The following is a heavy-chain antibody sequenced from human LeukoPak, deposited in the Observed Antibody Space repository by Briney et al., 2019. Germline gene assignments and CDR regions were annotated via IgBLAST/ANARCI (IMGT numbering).Heavy chain of an antibody. CDR1: GYTFTSYG. V-gene: IGHV1-18*01. D-gene: IGHD6-6*01. Sequence: ASVKVSCKASGYTFTSYGISWVRQAPGQGLEWMGWISACNGNTNYAQKLQGRVTMTTDTSTSTAYMELKSLRSDDTAVYYCVRALGIAARSDYWGQGTLVTVSS. CDR3: VRALGIAARSDY. J-gene: IGHJ4*02. CDR2: ISACNGNT.